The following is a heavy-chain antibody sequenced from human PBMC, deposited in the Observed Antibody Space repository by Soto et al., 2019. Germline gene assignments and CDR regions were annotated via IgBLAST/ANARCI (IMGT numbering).Heavy chain of an antibody. CDR3: ARGEERAPILAPDFYYGMDV. J-gene: IGHJ6*02. D-gene: IGHD5-12*01. Sequence: QVQLVESGGGVAQPGRSLRLSCAASGFTFSSYGMHWVRQAPGKGLEWVAVIWYDGNKYYADSVKGRFTISRDDSKKTLYLQMNSLRGEDTALYYCARGEERAPILAPDFYYGMDVWGQGTAVTVSS. CDR1: GFTFSSYG. V-gene: IGHV3-33*01. CDR2: IWYDGNK.